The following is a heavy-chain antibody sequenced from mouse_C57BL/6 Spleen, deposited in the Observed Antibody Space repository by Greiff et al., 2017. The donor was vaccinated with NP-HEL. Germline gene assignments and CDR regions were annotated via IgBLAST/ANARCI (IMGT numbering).Heavy chain of an antibody. CDR1: GYTFTDYN. Sequence: SGPELVKPGASVKIPCKASGYTFTDYNMDWVKQSHGKSLEWIGDINPNNGGTIYNQKFKGKATLTVDKSSSTAYMELRSLTSEDTAVYYCARSEGNYGYFDVWGTGTTVTVSS. J-gene: IGHJ1*03. CDR2: INPNNGGT. D-gene: IGHD2-1*01. V-gene: IGHV1-18*01. CDR3: ARSEGNYGYFDV.